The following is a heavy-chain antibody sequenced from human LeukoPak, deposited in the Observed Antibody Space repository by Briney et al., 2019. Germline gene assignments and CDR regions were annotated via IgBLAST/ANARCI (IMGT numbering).Heavy chain of an antibody. V-gene: IGHV3-11*04. CDR3: ASLSGAVAGRDPFDY. J-gene: IGHJ4*02. CDR2: ISSSGSTI. D-gene: IGHD6-19*01. CDR1: GVTFSDYY. Sequence: GGSLRLSCAASGVTFSDYYMSWIRQAPGKGLEWVSYISSSGSTIYYAHSVKGRFTISRDNAKNSLYLQMNSLRAEDTAVYYCASLSGAVAGRDPFDYWGQGTLVTVSS.